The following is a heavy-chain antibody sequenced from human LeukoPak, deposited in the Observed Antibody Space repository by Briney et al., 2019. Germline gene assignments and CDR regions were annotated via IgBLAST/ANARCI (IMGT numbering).Heavy chain of an antibody. CDR2: INPNSGGT. J-gene: IGHJ6*02. V-gene: IGHV1-2*02. CDR3: ATQSIHYYYGMDV. Sequence: ASVKVSCKASGYTFTGYYMHWVRQAPGQGLEWMGWINPNSGGTNYAQKFQGRVTMTRDTSISTAYMELSSLRSEDTAVYYCATQSIHYYYGMDVWGQGTTVTVSS. D-gene: IGHD2-21*01. CDR1: GYTFTGYY.